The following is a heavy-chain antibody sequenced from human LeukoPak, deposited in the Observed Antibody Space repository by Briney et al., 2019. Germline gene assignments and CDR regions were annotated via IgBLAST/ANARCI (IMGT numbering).Heavy chain of an antibody. V-gene: IGHV1-18*01. Sequence: GASVKVSCRASGYTFTSYGISWVRQAPGEGLEWMGWISAYNGNTNYAQKLQGRVSMTTDTSTSTAYMELRSLRSDDTAVYYCARLRAVLLLVYYYYMDVWGKGTTVTVSS. D-gene: IGHD2-15*01. CDR2: ISAYNGNT. J-gene: IGHJ6*03. CDR1: GYTFTSYG. CDR3: ARLRAVLLLVYYYYMDV.